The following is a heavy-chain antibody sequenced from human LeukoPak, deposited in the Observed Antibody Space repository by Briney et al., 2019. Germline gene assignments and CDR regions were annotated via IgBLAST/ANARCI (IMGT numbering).Heavy chain of an antibody. V-gene: IGHV5-51*01. D-gene: IGHD2-21*02. CDR2: IYPGDSDT. CDR3: ARGRALAYCGGDCYTVDY. CDR1: GYSFTSYW. J-gene: IGHJ4*02. Sequence: GESLKISCKGSGYSFTSYWIGWVRQMPGKGLEWMGIIYPGDSDTRYSPSFQGQVIISADKSISTAYLQWSSLKASDTAMYYCARGRALAYCGGDCYTVDYWGQGTLVTVSS.